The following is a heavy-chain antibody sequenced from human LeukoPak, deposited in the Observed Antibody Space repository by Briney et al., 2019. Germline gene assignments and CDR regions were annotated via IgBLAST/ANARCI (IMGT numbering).Heavy chain of an antibody. CDR3: ASVRRGFGESSKYYSFYYMHV. CDR1: GGSISSSSYY. Sequence: SETLSLTCTVSGGSISSSSYYWGWIRQPPGKGLEWIGSIYYSGSTYYNPSLKSRVTISVDTSKNQFSLKLSSVTAADTAVYYCASVRRGFGESSKYYSFYYMHVWGNGTTVTIAS. J-gene: IGHJ6*03. V-gene: IGHV4-39*01. D-gene: IGHD3-10*01. CDR2: IYYSGST.